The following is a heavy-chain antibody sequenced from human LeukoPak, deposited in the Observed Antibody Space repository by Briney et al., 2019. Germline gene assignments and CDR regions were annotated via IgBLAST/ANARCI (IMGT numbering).Heavy chain of an antibody. V-gene: IGHV4-39*01. CDR3: ARRSHCTGDSWYPV. D-gene: IGHD2-15*01. J-gene: IGHJ6*02. Sequence: SETLSLTCTVSGDSMTSSNHYWVWIRQPPGKGLEWIGSIYYGGSTYYNPSLKSRVTISQDTSKNQFSLKVNTVTAADTAVYHCARRSHCTGDSWYPVWGQGTTVTVSS. CDR2: IYYGGST. CDR1: GDSMTSSNHY.